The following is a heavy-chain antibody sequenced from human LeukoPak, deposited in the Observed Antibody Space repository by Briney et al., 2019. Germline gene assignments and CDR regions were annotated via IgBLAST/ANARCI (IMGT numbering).Heavy chain of an antibody. V-gene: IGHV3-74*01. J-gene: IGHJ4*02. CDR3: ARERHWGGHDC. CDR1: GFTFSSYW. D-gene: IGHD2-21*01. Sequence: PGGSLGLSCTASGFTFSSYWMHWVRQAPGRGLVWVSRIENDGSITTYADSVRGRFAISRDNAKNTLYLQMNTLRVEDTAVYYCARERHWGGHDCWGQGTLVTVSS. CDR2: IENDGSIT.